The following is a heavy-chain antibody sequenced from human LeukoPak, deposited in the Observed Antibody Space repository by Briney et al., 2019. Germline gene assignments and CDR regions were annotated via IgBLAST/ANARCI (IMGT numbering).Heavy chain of an antibody. CDR2: ISGSGGST. D-gene: IGHD6-6*01. CDR3: ARDTIAAPDAFDI. CDR1: GFTFSSYA. V-gene: IGHV3-23*01. J-gene: IGHJ3*02. Sequence: PGGSLRLSCAASGFTFSSYAMSWVRQAPGKGLEWVSAISGSGGSTYYADSVKGRFAISRDNSKNTLYLQMNSLRAEDTAVYYCARDTIAAPDAFDIWGQGTMVTVSS.